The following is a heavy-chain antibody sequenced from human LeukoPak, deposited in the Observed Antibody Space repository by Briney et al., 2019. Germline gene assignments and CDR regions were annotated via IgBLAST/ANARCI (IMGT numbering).Heavy chain of an antibody. J-gene: IGHJ4*02. D-gene: IGHD6-6*01. Sequence: PGGSLRLSCAASGFTFSSHGMYWVRQAPGKGLEWVALIWYDGSKSYYADSVKGRFTISRDNSKNTLYLQMNSLRAEDTAVYYCVRDPSSLGFWGQGTLVTVSS. V-gene: IGHV3-33*07. CDR3: VRDPSSLGF. CDR1: GFTFSSHG. CDR2: IWYDGSKS.